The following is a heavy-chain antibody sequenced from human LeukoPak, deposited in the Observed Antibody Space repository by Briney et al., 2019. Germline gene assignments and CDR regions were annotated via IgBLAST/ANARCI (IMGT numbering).Heavy chain of an antibody. Sequence: GGSLRLSCAASGFTFSSYAMHWVRQAPGKGLEWVAVISYDGSNKYYADSVKGRFTISRDNSKNTLYLQMNSLRAEDTAVYYCASPRRAYCDFWSGYSSGDYYGMDVWGQGTTVTVSS. V-gene: IGHV3-30-3*01. CDR1: GFTFSSYA. D-gene: IGHD3-3*01. J-gene: IGHJ6*02. CDR3: ASPRRAYCDFWSGYSSGDYYGMDV. CDR2: ISYDGSNK.